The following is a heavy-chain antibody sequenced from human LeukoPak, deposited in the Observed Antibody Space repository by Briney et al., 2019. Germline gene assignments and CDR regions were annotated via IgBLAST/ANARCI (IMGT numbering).Heavy chain of an antibody. V-gene: IGHV3-48*03. J-gene: IGHJ4*02. CDR3: AREYQLLPFDY. CDR1: GFTFSSYE. CDR2: ISSSGSTI. D-gene: IGHD2-2*01. Sequence: PGGSLRLSCAASGFTFSSYEMNWVRQAPGKGLEWVSYISSSGSTIYYADSVKGRFTISRDNAKNSLYLQMNSLRAEDTAVYYCAREYQLLPFDYWGQGTLVTVSS.